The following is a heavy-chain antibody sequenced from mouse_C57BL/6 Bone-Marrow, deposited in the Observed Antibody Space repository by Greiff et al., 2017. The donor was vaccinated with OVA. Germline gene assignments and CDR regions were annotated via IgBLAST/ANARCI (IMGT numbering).Heavy chain of an antibody. CDR1: GFTFSDFY. Sequence: EVKVVESGGGLVQSGRSLRLSCATSGFTFSDFYMEWVRQAPGKGLEWIAASRNKANDYTTEYSASVKGRFIVSRDTSQSILYLQMNALRAEDTAIYYCARDSHYYGSSSYWYFDVWGTGTTVTVSS. V-gene: IGHV7-1*01. D-gene: IGHD1-1*01. CDR3: ARDSHYYGSSSYWYFDV. CDR2: SRNKANDYTT. J-gene: IGHJ1*03.